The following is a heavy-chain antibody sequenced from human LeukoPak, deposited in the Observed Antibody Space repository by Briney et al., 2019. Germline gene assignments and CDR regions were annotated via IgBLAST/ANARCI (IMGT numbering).Heavy chain of an antibody. Sequence: SVKVSCKASGGTFSSYAISWVRQAPGQGLEWMGRIIPILGIANYAQKFQGRVTITADKSTSTAYMELSSLRSEDTAVYYCARGKWYYDSSGYFFDYWGQGTLVTVSS. CDR2: IIPILGIA. CDR1: GGTFSSYA. D-gene: IGHD3-22*01. J-gene: IGHJ4*02. CDR3: ARGKWYYDSSGYFFDY. V-gene: IGHV1-69*04.